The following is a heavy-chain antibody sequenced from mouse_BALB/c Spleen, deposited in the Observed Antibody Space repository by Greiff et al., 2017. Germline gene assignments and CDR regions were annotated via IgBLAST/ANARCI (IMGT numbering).Heavy chain of an antibody. CDR3: ARDGYYVSFAY. Sequence: EVQRVESGPGLVKPSQSLSLTCTVTGYSITSDYAWNWIRQFPGNKLEWMGYISYSGSTSYNPSLKSRISITRDTSKNQFFLQLNSVTTEDTATYYCARDGYYVSFAYWGQGTLVTVSA. J-gene: IGHJ3*01. CDR2: ISYSGST. D-gene: IGHD2-3*01. CDR1: GYSITSDYA. V-gene: IGHV3-2*02.